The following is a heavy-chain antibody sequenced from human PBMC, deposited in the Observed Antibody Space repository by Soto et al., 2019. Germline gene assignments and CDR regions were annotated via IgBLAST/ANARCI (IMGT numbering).Heavy chain of an antibody. Sequence: QAQLVQSGAEVKKPGASVKVSCKASGYTFTGYYMHWVRQAPGQGLAWMGWINPNSGGTNSAQKLQGWVTMTRDTSISTAYMEMSRLRSDDTAVYYCARERITGTQGYAFDIWGKGTMVTVSS. CDR2: INPNSGGT. D-gene: IGHD1-7*01. J-gene: IGHJ3*02. CDR3: ARERITGTQGYAFDI. V-gene: IGHV1-2*04. CDR1: GYTFTGYY.